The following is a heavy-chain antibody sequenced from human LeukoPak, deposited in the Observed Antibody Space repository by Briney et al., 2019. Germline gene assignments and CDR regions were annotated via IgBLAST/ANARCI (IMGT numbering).Heavy chain of an antibody. CDR2: ISGSGGST. D-gene: IGHD2-21*02. CDR1: GFTFSSYA. V-gene: IGHV3-23*01. Sequence: PGGSLRLSCAASGFTFSSYAMSWVRQAPGKGLEWVSAISGSGGSTYYADSVKGRFTISRDNSKNTLYLQMNSLRAEDTALYHCARDYGDQTATYYDYWGQGTLVTVSS. J-gene: IGHJ4*02. CDR3: ARDYGDQTATYYDY.